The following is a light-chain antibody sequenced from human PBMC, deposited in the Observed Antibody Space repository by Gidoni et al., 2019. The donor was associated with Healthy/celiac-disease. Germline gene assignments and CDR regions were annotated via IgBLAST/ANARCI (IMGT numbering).Light chain of an antibody. CDR2: GAS. J-gene: IGKJ2*01. V-gene: IGKV3-15*01. Sequence: EIVMTQSPATLSVSPGERATLSCRASQSVSINLAWYQQKPGRAPRLLIYGASTRATGIPARFSGSGSGTEFTLTISSLQSEDFAVYYCQQYNNWPSMYTFGQGTKLEIK. CDR3: QQYNNWPSMYT. CDR1: QSVSIN.